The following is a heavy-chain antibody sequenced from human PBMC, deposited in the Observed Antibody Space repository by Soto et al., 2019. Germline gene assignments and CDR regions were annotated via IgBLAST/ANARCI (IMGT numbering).Heavy chain of an antibody. J-gene: IGHJ4*02. CDR2: ISKSGSII. CDR1: GFTFSDYY. D-gene: IGHD2-15*01. Sequence: PVGSLRLSCAASGFTFSDYYMSWLRQPPGKGLEWVSYISKSGSIIHFADSVKGRFAISRDNAKNTLYLQMSSLKASDTAMYYCVRHSGRIESSVGPRSFDYWGQGTLVTVSS. V-gene: IGHV3-11*01. CDR3: VRHSGRIESSVGPRSFDY.